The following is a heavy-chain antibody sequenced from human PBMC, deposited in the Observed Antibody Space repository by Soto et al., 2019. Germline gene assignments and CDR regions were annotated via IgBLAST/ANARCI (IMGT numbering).Heavy chain of an antibody. CDR3: ARCSRGDQFDP. V-gene: IGHV1-8*01. Sequence: QVQLVQSGAEVKKPGASVKVSCKASGYTSTSYDVNWVRQATGQGLEWMGGMNPNSGNKGYAQKYKGRVTMTMNTSIGTAYMELSSLRSEDTAVYYCARCSRGDQFDPWSQGNLVTVSS. CDR2: MNPNSGNK. J-gene: IGHJ5*02. D-gene: IGHD3-10*01. CDR1: GYTSTSYD.